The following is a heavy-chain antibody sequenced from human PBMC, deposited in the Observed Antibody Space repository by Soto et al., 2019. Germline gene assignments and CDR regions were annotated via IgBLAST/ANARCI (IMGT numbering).Heavy chain of an antibody. Sequence: LRLSCEVSGFTFSMYSMSWVRQSPGKGLEWVAKIPQDGVDGHYADSVKGRFTISRDNGKNSLYLQLNNLRAEDTAVYYCARDHLILPAHDFFYGSDVWGRGATVPVS. CDR1: GFTFSMYS. J-gene: IGHJ6*02. CDR3: ARDHLILPAHDFFYGSDV. V-gene: IGHV3-7*03. D-gene: IGHD2-15*01. CDR2: IPQDGVDG.